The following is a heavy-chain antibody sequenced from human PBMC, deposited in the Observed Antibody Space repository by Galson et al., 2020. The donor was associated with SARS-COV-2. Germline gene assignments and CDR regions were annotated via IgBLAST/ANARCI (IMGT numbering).Heavy chain of an antibody. Sequence: GGSLRLSCEASGFTISNFAMSWVRQTPGRGLECVSFIYSDSGTYYADSVKGRFTISRDNSKNRLYLQMTSLRAEDTAVYFCTTYYYDSTNYFVNYWGQGTLVTVSS. CDR3: TTYYYDSTNYFVNY. CDR2: IYSDSGT. J-gene: IGHJ4*02. V-gene: IGHV3-23*03. CDR1: GFTISNFA. D-gene: IGHD3-22*01.